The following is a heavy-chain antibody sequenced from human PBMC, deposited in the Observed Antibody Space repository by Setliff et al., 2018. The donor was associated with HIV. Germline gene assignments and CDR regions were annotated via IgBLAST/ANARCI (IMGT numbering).Heavy chain of an antibody. D-gene: IGHD6-19*01. CDR3: ARGTSGSGWYLDYYYYGMDV. V-gene: IGHV4-34*01. J-gene: IGHJ6*02. CDR1: GGYFSGYY. Sequence: SETLSLTCAVYGGYFSGYYWSWIRQPPGKGLEWIGEINHSGSTNYNPSLKSRVTISVDTSKNQFSLKLSSVTASDTAVYYCARGTSGSGWYLDYYYYGMDVWGQGTTVTVSS. CDR2: INHSGST.